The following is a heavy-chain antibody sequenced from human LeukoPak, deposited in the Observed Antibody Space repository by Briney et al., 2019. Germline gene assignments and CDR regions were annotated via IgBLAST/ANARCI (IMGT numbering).Heavy chain of an antibody. V-gene: IGHV3-11*01. CDR2: ISSSGSTI. D-gene: IGHD2-15*01. CDR1: GFTFSDYY. CDR3: ATGVVAATPPYYYGMDV. J-gene: IGHJ6*02. Sequence: EGSLRLSCAASGFTFSDYYMSWIRQAPGKGLEWVSYISSSGSTIYYADSVKGRFTISRDNAKNSLYLQMNSLRAEDTAVYYCATGVVAATPPYYYGMDVWGQGTTVTVSS.